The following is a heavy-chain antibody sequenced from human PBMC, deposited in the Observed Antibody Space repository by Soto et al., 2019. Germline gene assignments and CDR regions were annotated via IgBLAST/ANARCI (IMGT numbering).Heavy chain of an antibody. Sequence: VGSLRLSGAASGFTFSGSAMHWVRQASGKGLEWVGRIRSKANSYATAYAASVKGRFTISRDDSKNTAYLQMNSLKTEDTAVYYCTLGGPQDSQHWGQGTLVTVSS. CDR2: IRSKANSYAT. J-gene: IGHJ1*01. V-gene: IGHV3-73*01. CDR3: TLGGPQDSQH. CDR1: GFTFSGSA.